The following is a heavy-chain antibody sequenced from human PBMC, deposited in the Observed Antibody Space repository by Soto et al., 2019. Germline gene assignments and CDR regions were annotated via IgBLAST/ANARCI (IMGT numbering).Heavy chain of an antibody. CDR1: W. CDR2: IYHSGST. J-gene: IGHJ6*02. D-gene: IGHD3-3*01. V-gene: IGHV4-4*02. CDR3: ARAAWSGYAYYYGMDV. Sequence: WWSWVXQPPGKGLEWIGEIYHSGSTNYNPSLKSRVTISVDKSKNQFSLKLSSVTAADTAVYYCARAAWSGYAYYYGMDVWGQGTTVTVSS.